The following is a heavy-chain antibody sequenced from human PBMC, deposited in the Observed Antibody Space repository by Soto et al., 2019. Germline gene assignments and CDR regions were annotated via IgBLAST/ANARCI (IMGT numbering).Heavy chain of an antibody. V-gene: IGHV3-23*01. CDR3: AKDGVIASSGFYRYFDY. CDR1: GFTFSSYA. J-gene: IGHJ4*02. Sequence: VQLLESGGGLVQPGGSLRLSCAASGFTFSSYAMSWVRQAPGKGLEWVSAISGSGGSTYYADSVKGRFTISRDNSKNTLYLQMNSLRAEDTAVYYCAKDGVIASSGFYRYFDYWGQGTLVTVSS. D-gene: IGHD6-19*01. CDR2: ISGSGGST.